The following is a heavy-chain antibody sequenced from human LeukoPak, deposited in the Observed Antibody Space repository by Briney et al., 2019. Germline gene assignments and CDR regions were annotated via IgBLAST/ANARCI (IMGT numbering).Heavy chain of an antibody. Sequence: GGSLRPSCAASGFTASSNYMSWVRQAPGKGLEWVSVIYSGGSTYYADSVKGRFTISRDNSKNTLYLQMNSLRAEDTAVYYCARESFDWLSQSYYYGMDVWGQGTTVTVSS. V-gene: IGHV3-53*01. D-gene: IGHD3-9*01. CDR2: IYSGGST. CDR1: GFTASSNY. CDR3: ARESFDWLSQSYYYGMDV. J-gene: IGHJ6*02.